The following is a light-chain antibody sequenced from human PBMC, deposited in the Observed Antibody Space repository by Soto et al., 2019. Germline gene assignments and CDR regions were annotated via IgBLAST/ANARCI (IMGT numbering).Light chain of an antibody. CDR1: SSDVGSYNL. V-gene: IGLV2-23*02. J-gene: IGLJ2*01. CDR3: CSYAGSSTFGV. Sequence: QSALTQPASVSGPPGQSITISCTGTSSDVGSYNLVSWYQQHPGKAPKLMIYEVSKRPSGVSNRFSGSKSGNTASLTISGLQAEDEADYYCCSYAGSSTFGVFGGGTKLTVL. CDR2: EVS.